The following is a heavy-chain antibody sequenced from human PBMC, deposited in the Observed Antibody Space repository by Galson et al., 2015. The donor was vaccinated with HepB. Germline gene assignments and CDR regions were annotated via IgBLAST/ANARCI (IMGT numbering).Heavy chain of an antibody. V-gene: IGHV4-34*01. CDR2: INHSGST. J-gene: IGHJ5*02. Sequence: SETLSLTCAVYGGSFSGYYWSWIRQPPGKGLEWIGEINHSGSTNYNPSLKSRVTISVDTSKNQFSLKLSSVTAADTAVYYCARVRGLLLWFGEKRDWFDPWGQGTLVTVSS. D-gene: IGHD3-10*01. CDR3: ARVRGLLLWFGEKRDWFDP. CDR1: GGSFSGYY.